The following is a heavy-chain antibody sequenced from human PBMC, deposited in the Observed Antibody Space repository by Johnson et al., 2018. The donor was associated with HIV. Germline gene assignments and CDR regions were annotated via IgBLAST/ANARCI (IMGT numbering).Heavy chain of an antibody. CDR1: GFTVSSYY. D-gene: IGHD1-26*01. CDR2: LFSGGSI. J-gene: IGHJ3*02. CDR3: ANWEGGSFFLAFDI. Sequence: VQLVESGGGLVQPGGSLRLSCAASGFTVSSYYMSWVRQAPGKGLEWVSVLFSGGSIYFADSVKGRFTISRDNSKNTLYLHIHTLRPEDTGVYYCANWEGGSFFLAFDILGQGTMVTVSS. V-gene: IGHV3-66*01.